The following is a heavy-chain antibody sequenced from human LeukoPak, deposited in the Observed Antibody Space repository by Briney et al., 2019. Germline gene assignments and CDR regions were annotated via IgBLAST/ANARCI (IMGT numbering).Heavy chain of an antibody. D-gene: IGHD3-9*01. J-gene: IGHJ4*02. CDR1: GGSISSYY. CDR2: IYYSGST. V-gene: IGHV4-59*06. CDR3: ARVRYYDILTGYPFDY. Sequence: SETLSLTCTVSGGSISSYYWSWIRQHPGKGLEWIGYIYYSGSTYYNPSLKSRVTISVDTSKNQFSLKLSSVTAADTAVYYCARVRYYDILTGYPFDYWGQGTLVTVSS.